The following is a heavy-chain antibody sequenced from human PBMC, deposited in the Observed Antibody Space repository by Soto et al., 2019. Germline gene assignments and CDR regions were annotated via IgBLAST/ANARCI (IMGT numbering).Heavy chain of an antibody. CDR2: IYYSGST. V-gene: IGHV4-59*08. CDR1: GGSISSYY. Sequence: SETLSLTCTVSGGSISSYYWSWIRQPPGKGLEWIGYIYYSGSTNYNPSLKSRVTISVDTSKNQFSLKLSSVTAADTAVYYCARPQLNYYYMDVWGKGTTVTVSS. J-gene: IGHJ6*03. D-gene: IGHD6-6*01. CDR3: ARPQLNYYYMDV.